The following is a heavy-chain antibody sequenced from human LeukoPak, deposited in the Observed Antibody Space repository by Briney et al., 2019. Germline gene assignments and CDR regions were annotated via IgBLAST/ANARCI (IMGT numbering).Heavy chain of an antibody. V-gene: IGHV3-21*01. D-gene: IGHD2-2*01. CDR3: ARVKGTSRGYYYYYMDV. Sequence: GGSLRLSCAASGFTFSSYSMNWVRHAPGKGLEWVSSISSSSSYIYYADSVKGRFTISRDNAKNSLYLQMNSLRAEDTAVYYCARVKGTSRGYYYYYMDVWGKGTTVTVSS. J-gene: IGHJ6*03. CDR2: ISSSSSYI. CDR1: GFTFSSYS.